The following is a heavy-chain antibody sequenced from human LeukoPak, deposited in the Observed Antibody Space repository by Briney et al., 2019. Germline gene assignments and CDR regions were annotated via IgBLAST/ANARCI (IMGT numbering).Heavy chain of an antibody. V-gene: IGHV1-46*01. Sequence: ASVKVSCKASGYPFTSYYMHWVRQAPGQGLEWMGIINPSGGSTSYAQKFQGRVTMTRDTSTSTVYMELSSLRSEDTAVYYCARVATILPQWSHAFDIWGQGTMVTVSS. CDR2: INPSGGST. D-gene: IGHD5-12*01. J-gene: IGHJ3*02. CDR3: ARVATILPQWSHAFDI. CDR1: GYPFTSYY.